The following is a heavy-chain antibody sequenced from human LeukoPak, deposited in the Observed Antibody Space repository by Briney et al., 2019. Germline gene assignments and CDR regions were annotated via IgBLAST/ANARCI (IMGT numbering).Heavy chain of an antibody. CDR2: INPNSGGA. V-gene: IGHV1-2*02. J-gene: IGHJ4*02. CDR1: GYTLTGYY. CDR3: ARGRCSSRSCYLFDY. D-gene: IGHD2-2*01. Sequence: ALVKVSCKAAGYTLTGYYMHWVRQAPGQGLEWMGWINPNSGGASYAQKFQGRVTMTRDTSISTAYMELSRLRSDDTAVYYCARGRCSSRSCYLFDYWGQGTLVTVSS.